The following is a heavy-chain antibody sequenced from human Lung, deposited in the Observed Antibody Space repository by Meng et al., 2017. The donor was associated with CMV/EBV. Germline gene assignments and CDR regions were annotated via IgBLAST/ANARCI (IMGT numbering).Heavy chain of an antibody. Sequence: TASGYTFSSYDINWVRQATGLGLEWMGWMDPNSGNTGYAQKFQGRVTFTRNTSISTAYMELSSLRSEDTAVYYCARARIAALLAFDHWGQGTLVTVSS. D-gene: IGHD6-13*01. CDR1: GYTFSSYD. J-gene: IGHJ4*02. CDR3: ARARIAALLAFDH. V-gene: IGHV1-8*03. CDR2: MDPNSGNT.